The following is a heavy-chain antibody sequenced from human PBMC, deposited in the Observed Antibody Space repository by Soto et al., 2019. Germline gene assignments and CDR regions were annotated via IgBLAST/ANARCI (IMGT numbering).Heavy chain of an antibody. D-gene: IGHD2-2*02. J-gene: IGHJ4*02. V-gene: IGHV5-51*01. CDR2: IYPGDSDT. Sequence: GESLKISCTASGYSFTNYWIGWVRQRPGKGLEWMGTIYPGDSDTRYSPSFQGQVTISADKSINTAYLQWSTLKASDTAMYFCARHFACSTTSCYIDYWAQGSLVTVSS. CDR1: GYSFTNYW. CDR3: ARHFACSTTSCYIDY.